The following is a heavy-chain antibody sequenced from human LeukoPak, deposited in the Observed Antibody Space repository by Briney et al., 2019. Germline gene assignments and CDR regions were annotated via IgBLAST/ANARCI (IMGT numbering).Heavy chain of an antibody. CDR2: IIPIFGTA. J-gene: IGHJ6*02. CDR3: ARDGRVTIFGVVIRNGMDV. V-gene: IGHV1-69*13. Sequence: SVKVSCKASGGTFSSYAISWVRQAPGQGLEWMGGIIPIFGTANYAQKFQGRVTITADESTSTAYMELSRLRSEDTAVYYCARDGRVTIFGVVIRNGMDVWGQGTTVTVSS. CDR1: GGTFSSYA. D-gene: IGHD3-3*01.